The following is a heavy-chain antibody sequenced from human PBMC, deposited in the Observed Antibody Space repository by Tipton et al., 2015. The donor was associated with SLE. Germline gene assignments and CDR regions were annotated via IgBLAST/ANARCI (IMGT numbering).Heavy chain of an antibody. CDR1: GGSISSSSYY. Sequence: TLSLTCTVSGGSISSSSYYWGWIRQPPGKGLEWIGSIYYSGSTYYNPSLKSRVTISVDTSKNQFSPKLSSVTAADTAVYYCAREADSGIYRPIDYGGQGTLVTVSS. CDR2: IYYSGST. J-gene: IGHJ4*02. CDR3: AREADSGIYRPIDY. V-gene: IGHV4-39*07. D-gene: IGHD1-26*01.